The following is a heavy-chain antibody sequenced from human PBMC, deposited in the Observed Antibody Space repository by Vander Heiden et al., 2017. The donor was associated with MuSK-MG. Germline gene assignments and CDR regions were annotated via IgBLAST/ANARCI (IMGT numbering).Heavy chain of an antibody. J-gene: IGHJ3*02. CDR3: ARLSRKYYYDSSAYLFSSPFDI. CDR1: GGSISSYH. V-gene: IGHV4-59*01. CDR2: IYYSGST. Sequence: QVQLQESGPGLVKPSEPLSLTCTVSGGSISSYHWSWIRQPPGKGLEWVGSIYYSGSTNYNPSLKSRVTILLDTSKNQFSLKLSSVTAADTAVYYCARLSRKYYYDSSAYLFSSPFDIWGQGTMVSVSS. D-gene: IGHD3-22*01.